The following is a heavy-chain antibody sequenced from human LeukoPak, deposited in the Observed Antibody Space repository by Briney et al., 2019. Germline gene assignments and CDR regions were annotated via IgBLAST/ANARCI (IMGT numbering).Heavy chain of an antibody. CDR3: ARSDYCGGDCYSSLSNY. Sequence: GGSLRLSCAASGFTFRSYSMNWVRQAPGKGLEWASSISISSSYIYYADSVKGRFTISRDNAKNSLYLQMNSLRAEDTAVYFCARSDYCGGDCYSSLSNYWGQGTLVTVSS. CDR2: ISISSSYI. V-gene: IGHV3-21*01. D-gene: IGHD2-21*02. CDR1: GFTFRSYS. J-gene: IGHJ4*02.